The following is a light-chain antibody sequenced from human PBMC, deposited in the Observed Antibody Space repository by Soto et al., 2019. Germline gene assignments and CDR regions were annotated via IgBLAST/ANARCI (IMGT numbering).Light chain of an antibody. V-gene: IGKV1-12*01. J-gene: IGKJ4*02. CDR3: NQSSACPHT. CDR1: QGINNW. Sequence: DIQMTQSPSSVSASVGDRVTITCRASQGINNWLAWYQQKPGKAPELLIYAVSYLQSGVPSRFSGSGSGTDFTLTISSLQPEDVATYSCNQSSACPHTFGGGTKVDLK. CDR2: AVS.